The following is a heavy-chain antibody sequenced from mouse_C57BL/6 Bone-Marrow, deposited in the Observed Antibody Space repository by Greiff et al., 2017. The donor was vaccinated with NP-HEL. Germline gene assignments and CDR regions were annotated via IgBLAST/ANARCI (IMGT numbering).Heavy chain of an antibody. CDR2: ISNGGGST. Sequence: EVKVVESGGGLVQPGGSLKLSCAASGFTFSDYYMYWVRQTPEKRLEWVAYISNGGGSTYYPDTVKGRFTISRDNAENTLYLQMSRLKSEDTAMYYCARHRGPQNYSNFYAMDYWGQGTSVTVSS. J-gene: IGHJ4*01. V-gene: IGHV5-12*01. CDR1: GFTFSDYY. D-gene: IGHD2-5*01. CDR3: ARHRGPQNYSNFYAMDY.